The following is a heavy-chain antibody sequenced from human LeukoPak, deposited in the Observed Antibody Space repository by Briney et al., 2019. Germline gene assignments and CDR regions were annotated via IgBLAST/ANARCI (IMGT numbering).Heavy chain of an antibody. CDR1: GYTFTSYY. J-gene: IGHJ5*02. CDR3: ARDRCSSTSCYYWFDP. D-gene: IGHD2-2*01. Sequence: GASVKVSCKASGYTFTSYYMHWVRQAPGQGLEWMGWINPNSGGTNYAQKFQGRVTMTRDTSISTAYMELSRLRSDDTAVYYCARDRCSSTSCYYWFDPWGQGTLVTVSS. V-gene: IGHV1-2*02. CDR2: INPNSGGT.